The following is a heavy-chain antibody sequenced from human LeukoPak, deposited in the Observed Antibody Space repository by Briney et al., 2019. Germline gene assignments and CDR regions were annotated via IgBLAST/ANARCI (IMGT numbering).Heavy chain of an antibody. CDR2: INPNSGGT. J-gene: IGHJ6*03. D-gene: IGHD6-19*01. CDR1: GYTFTGYY. V-gene: IGHV1-2*02. CDR3: ARAVVIAVAGYYYYYYMDV. Sequence: ASVKVSCKASGYTFTGYYMHWVRQAPGQGLEWMGWINPNSGGTNYAQKFQGRVTMTGDTSISTAYMELSRLRSDDTAVYYCARAVVIAVAGYYYYYYMDVRGKGTTVTVSS.